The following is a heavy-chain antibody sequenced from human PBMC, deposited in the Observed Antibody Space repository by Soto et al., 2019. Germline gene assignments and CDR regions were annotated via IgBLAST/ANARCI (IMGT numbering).Heavy chain of an antibody. CDR3: ARDFYDFWSGYYCY. V-gene: IGHV3-21*01. Sequence: EVQLVESGGGLVKPGGSLRLSCAASGFTFSSYSMNWVRQAPGKGLEWVSSISSSSSYIYYADSVKGRFTISRDNDKNSLYLQMNSLRAEDTAVYYCARDFYDFWSGYYCYWGQGTLVTVSS. CDR2: ISSSSSYI. CDR1: GFTFSSYS. J-gene: IGHJ4*02. D-gene: IGHD3-3*01.